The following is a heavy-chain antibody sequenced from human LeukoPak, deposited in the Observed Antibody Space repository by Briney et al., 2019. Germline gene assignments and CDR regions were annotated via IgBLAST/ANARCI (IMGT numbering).Heavy chain of an antibody. Sequence: RSLRLSCAASGFTFSSYAMHWVRQAPGKGLEWVAVISYDGSNKYYADSAKGRFTISRDNSKNTLYLQMNSLRAEDTAVYYCAREEEVAVVSGWSYYFDYWGQGTLVTVSS. V-gene: IGHV3-30-3*01. CDR2: ISYDGSNK. CDR1: GFTFSSYA. D-gene: IGHD6-19*01. J-gene: IGHJ4*02. CDR3: AREEEVAVVSGWSYYFDY.